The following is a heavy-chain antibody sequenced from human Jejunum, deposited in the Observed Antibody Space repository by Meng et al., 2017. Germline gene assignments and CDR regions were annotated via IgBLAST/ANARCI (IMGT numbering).Heavy chain of an antibody. CDR2: INHSGST. Sequence: QVQLQQWGAGLLKPSETFYLTCAVYGGSFSGYYWTWIRQPPGKGLEWIGEINHSGSTNYNPSLKSRVTMSIDTSKIQFSLKLSSVTAADAAVYYCARYGGSGSYWHFDPWGRGTLVTVSS. CDR3: ARYGGSGSYWHFDP. V-gene: IGHV4-34*01. J-gene: IGHJ2*01. D-gene: IGHD3-10*01. CDR1: GGSFSGYY.